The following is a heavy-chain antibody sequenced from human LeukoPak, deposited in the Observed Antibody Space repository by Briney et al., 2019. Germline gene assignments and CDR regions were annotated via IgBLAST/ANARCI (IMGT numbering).Heavy chain of an antibody. CDR3: ARDRPGTIFGVVIQPQYYYYYGVDV. CDR1: GYTFTSYG. J-gene: IGHJ6*02. D-gene: IGHD3-3*01. CDR2: ISAYNGNT. Sequence: ASVKVSCKASGYTFTSYGISWVRQAPGQGLEWMGWISAYNGNTNYAQKLQGRVTMTTDTSTSTAYMELRSLRSDDTAVYYCARDRPGTIFGVVIQPQYYYYYGVDVWGQGTTVTVSS. V-gene: IGHV1-18*01.